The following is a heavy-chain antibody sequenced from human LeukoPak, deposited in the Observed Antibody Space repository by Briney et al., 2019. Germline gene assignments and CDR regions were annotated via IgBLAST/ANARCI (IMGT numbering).Heavy chain of an antibody. CDR3: ATLLRGRDIVVVPAAIGHFDL. J-gene: IGHJ2*01. V-gene: IGHV3-23*01. Sequence: GGSLRLSCAASGFTFSSYAMSWVRQAPGKGLEWVPAISGSGGSTYYADSVKGRFTISRDNSKNTLYLQMNSLRAEDTAVYYCATLLRGRDIVVVPAAIGHFDLWGRGTLVTVSS. CDR2: ISGSGGST. CDR1: GFTFSSYA. D-gene: IGHD2-2*01.